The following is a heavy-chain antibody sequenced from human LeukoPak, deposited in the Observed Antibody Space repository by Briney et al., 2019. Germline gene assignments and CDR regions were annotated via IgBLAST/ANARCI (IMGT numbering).Heavy chain of an antibody. V-gene: IGHV1-69*05. D-gene: IGHD3-22*01. CDR3: ARGRLDYYDSSGRMYYFDY. CDR2: IIPVFGTA. CDR1: GGTFSSYA. J-gene: IGHJ4*02. Sequence: SVKVSCKASGGTFSSYAISWVRQAPGQGLEWMGRIIPVFGTANYAQKFQGRVTITTDESTSTAYMELSSLRSEDTAVYYCARGRLDYYDSSGRMYYFDYWGQGTLVTVSS.